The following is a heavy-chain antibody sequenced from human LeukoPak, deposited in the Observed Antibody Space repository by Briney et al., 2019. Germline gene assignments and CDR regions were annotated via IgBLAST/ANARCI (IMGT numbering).Heavy chain of an antibody. Sequence: ASVKVSCKASGGTFSSYAISWVRQAPGQGLEWMGGIIPIFGTANYAQKFQGRVTITADKSTSTAYMELSSLRSEDTAVYYCARRRYYDILTGFDYWGQGTLVAVSS. V-gene: IGHV1-69*06. J-gene: IGHJ4*02. CDR1: GGTFSSYA. CDR3: ARRRYYDILTGFDY. D-gene: IGHD3-9*01. CDR2: IIPIFGTA.